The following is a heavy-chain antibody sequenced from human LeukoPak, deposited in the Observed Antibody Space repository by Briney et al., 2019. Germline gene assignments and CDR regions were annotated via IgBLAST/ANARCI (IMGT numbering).Heavy chain of an antibody. CDR3: ARVYYDYVWGSYRDYYFDY. D-gene: IGHD3-16*01. V-gene: IGHV4-31*03. J-gene: IGHJ4*02. Sequence: SQTLSLTCTVSGGSISSGGYYWSWIRQHPGKGLEWIGYIYYSGSTYYNTSLKSRVTISVDTSKNQFSLKLSSVTAADTAVYYCARVYYDYVWGSYRDYYFDYWGQGTLVTVSS. CDR2: IYYSGST. CDR1: GGSISSGGYY.